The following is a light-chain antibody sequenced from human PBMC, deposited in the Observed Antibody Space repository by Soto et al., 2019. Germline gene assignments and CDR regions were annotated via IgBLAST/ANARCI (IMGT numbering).Light chain of an antibody. V-gene: IGKV1-39*01. CDR3: QQSYSTPR. Sequence: DIQMTQSPSSLSASVGDRVTITCRTSQHISTYLNWYQHKPGRAPKLLIYAASTLHSGVPSRFSGSGSGTDFTLTISSLEPEDFATYYCQQSYSTPRFGGGTKVDIK. J-gene: IGKJ4*01. CDR2: AAS. CDR1: QHISTY.